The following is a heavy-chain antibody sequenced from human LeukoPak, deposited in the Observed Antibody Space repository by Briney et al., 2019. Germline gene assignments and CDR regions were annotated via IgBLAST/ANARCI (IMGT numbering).Heavy chain of an antibody. CDR1: GGSFSGYY. J-gene: IGHJ5*02. CDR3: ARVSTAFDP. CDR2: INHSGST. Sequence: SETLSLTCAVYGGSFSGYYWSWIRQPPGKGLEWIGEINHSGSTNYNPSLKSRVTISVDTPKNQFSLKLSSVTAADTAVYYCARVSTAFDPWGQGTLVTVSS. V-gene: IGHV4-34*01.